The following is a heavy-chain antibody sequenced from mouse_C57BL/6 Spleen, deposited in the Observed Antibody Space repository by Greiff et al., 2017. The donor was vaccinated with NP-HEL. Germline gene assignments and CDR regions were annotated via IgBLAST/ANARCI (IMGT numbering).Heavy chain of an antibody. D-gene: IGHD4-1*01. V-gene: IGHV1-72*01. CDR2: IDPNSGGS. CDR3: ARGDWDCFDY. CDR1: GYTFTSYW. Sequence: VQLQQPGAELVKPGASVKLFCKASGYTFTSYWMHWVKQRPGRGLEWVGRIDPNSGGSKYNEKFKSKATLTVDKPSSTAYMQISRLTSEDSAGYYCARGDWDCFDYWGQGTTLTASS. J-gene: IGHJ2*01.